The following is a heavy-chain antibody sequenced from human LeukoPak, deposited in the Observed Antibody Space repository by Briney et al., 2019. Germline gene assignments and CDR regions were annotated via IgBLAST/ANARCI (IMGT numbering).Heavy chain of an antibody. CDR1: GFTFSSYG. J-gene: IGHJ3*02. CDR3: AKGGYFDWSPYAFDI. V-gene: IGHV3-30*18. CDR2: ISYDGSNK. Sequence: GGSLRLSCAASGFTFSSYGMHWVRQAPGKGLEWVAVISYDGSNKYYADSVKGRFTISRDNSKNTLYLQMNSLRAEDTAVYYCAKGGYFDWSPYAFDIWGQGTMVTVSS. D-gene: IGHD3-9*01.